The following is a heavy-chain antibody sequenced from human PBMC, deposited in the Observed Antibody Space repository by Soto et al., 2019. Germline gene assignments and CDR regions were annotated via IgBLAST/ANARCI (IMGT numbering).Heavy chain of an antibody. CDR2: IIPIFGTA. Sequence: QVQLVQSGAEVMKPGSSVKVSCKASGGTFSSYAISWVRQAPGQGLEWMGGIIPIFGTANYAQKFQGRVTITADESTSTAYMELSSLRSEDTAVYYCASFLPGYYYYGMDVWGQGTTVTVSS. J-gene: IGHJ6*02. CDR1: GGTFSSYA. V-gene: IGHV1-69*12. CDR3: ASFLPGYYYYGMDV.